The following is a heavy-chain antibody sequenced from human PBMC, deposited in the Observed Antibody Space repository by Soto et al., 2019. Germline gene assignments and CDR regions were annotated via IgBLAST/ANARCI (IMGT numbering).Heavy chain of an antibody. CDR3: ARVFGEDIVVVPAAMVWFDP. D-gene: IGHD2-2*01. V-gene: IGHV1-18*01. Sequence: GASVKVSCKASGYTFTSYGISWVRQAPGQGLEWMGWISAYNGNTNYAQKLQGRVTMTTDTSTSTAYMELRSLRSDDTAVYYCARVFGEDIVVVPAAMVWFDPWGQGTLVTVS. J-gene: IGHJ5*02. CDR1: GYTFTSYG. CDR2: ISAYNGNT.